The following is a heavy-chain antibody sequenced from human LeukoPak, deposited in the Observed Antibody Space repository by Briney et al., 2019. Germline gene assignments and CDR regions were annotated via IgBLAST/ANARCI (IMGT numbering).Heavy chain of an antibody. CDR1: GSTFTAYY. J-gene: IGHJ5*02. CDR3: ARENIIFGGETAFDP. CDR2: INPNSGDT. Sequence: GASVKVSCKASGSTFTAYYMHWVRQAPGQGLEWMGWINPNSGDTSYAQKFQGRVTMTGDASISTAYMELSRLRSDDTAVYYCARENIIFGGETAFDPWGQGTLVTVSS. V-gene: IGHV1-2*02. D-gene: IGHD3/OR15-3a*01.